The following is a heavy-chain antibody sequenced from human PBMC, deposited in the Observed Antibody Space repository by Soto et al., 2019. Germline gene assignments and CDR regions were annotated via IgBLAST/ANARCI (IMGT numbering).Heavy chain of an antibody. V-gene: IGHV3-11*01. J-gene: IGHJ4*02. Sequence: QGQLVESGGGLVQPGGSLRLSCAASGYIFSDYYMTWIRQAPGKGLEWVSYVSTSGTTISYADSVKGRFTISRDDAKNSLCLQMNSLRAEDTAVYYCARAGGSGWSLDYWGQGTLVTVSS. CDR2: VSTSGTTI. CDR1: GYIFSDYY. CDR3: ARAGGSGWSLDY. D-gene: IGHD6-19*01.